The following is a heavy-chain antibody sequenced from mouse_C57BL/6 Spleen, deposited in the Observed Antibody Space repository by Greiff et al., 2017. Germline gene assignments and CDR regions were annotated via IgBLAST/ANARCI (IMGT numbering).Heavy chain of an antibody. J-gene: IGHJ1*03. CDR3: TRGGNCGYFDV. V-gene: IGHV14-1*01. CDR2: IDPEDGDT. CDR1: GFNIKDYY. D-gene: IGHD2-1*01. Sequence: VHVKQSGAELVRPGASVKLSCTASGFNIKDYYMNWVKHRPEQGLEWIGRIDPEDGDTAYDPKFQGKGTMTADTSSNTAYLQLSSLTSEDTAVYYCTRGGNCGYFDVWGTGTTVTVSS.